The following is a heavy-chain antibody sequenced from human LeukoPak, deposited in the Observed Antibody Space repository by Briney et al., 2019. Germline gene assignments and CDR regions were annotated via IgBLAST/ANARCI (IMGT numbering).Heavy chain of an antibody. CDR1: GGTFSSYT. Sequence: ASVKVSCKASGGTFSSYTISWVRQAPGQGLEWMGRVIPILGIANYAQKFQGRVTITADKSTSTAYMELSSLRSEDTAVYYCARERFSRVARSFDYWGQGTLVTVSS. CDR3: ARERFSRVARSFDY. V-gene: IGHV1-69*04. CDR2: VIPILGIA. J-gene: IGHJ4*02. D-gene: IGHD3-3*01.